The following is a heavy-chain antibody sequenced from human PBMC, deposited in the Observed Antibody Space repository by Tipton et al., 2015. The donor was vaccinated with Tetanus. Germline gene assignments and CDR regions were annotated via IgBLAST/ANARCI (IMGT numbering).Heavy chain of an antibody. Sequence: LRLSCTVSGGSISSYYWSWIRQPPGKGLEWIGYIYYSGSTNYNPSLKSRVTISVDTSKNQFSLKLSPVTDADTAVYYCARAGYRGYDEEGYFDLWGRGTLVTVSS. CDR3: ARAGYRGYDEEGYFDL. CDR2: IYYSGST. D-gene: IGHD5-12*01. CDR1: GGSISSYY. J-gene: IGHJ2*01. V-gene: IGHV4-59*01.